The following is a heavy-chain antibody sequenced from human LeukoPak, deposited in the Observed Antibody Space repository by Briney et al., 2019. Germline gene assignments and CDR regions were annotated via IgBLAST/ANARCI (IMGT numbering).Heavy chain of an antibody. Sequence: HSGRSLRLSCAASGFTFDDYAMHWVRQAPGKGLEWVSGISWNSGSIGYADSVKGRFTISRDNAKNSLYLQMNSLRAEDMALYYCAKDRSMELRFLESWGQRTLVTVSS. D-gene: IGHD3-3*01. V-gene: IGHV3-9*03. CDR2: ISWNSGSI. CDR1: GFTFDDYA. J-gene: IGHJ4*02. CDR3: AKDRSMELRFLES.